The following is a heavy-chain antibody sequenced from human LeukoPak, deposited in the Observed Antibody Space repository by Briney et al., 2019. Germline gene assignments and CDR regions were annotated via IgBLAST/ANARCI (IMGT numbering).Heavy chain of an antibody. J-gene: IGHJ4*02. Sequence: GGSLRLSCAASGFTFSSCAMHWVRQAPGKGLEWVAVISYDGSNKYYADSVKGRFTISRDNSKNTLYLQMNSLRAEDTAVYYCVRDSYSNYFDYWGQGTLVTVSS. V-gene: IGHV3-30*04. D-gene: IGHD4-11*01. CDR1: GFTFSSCA. CDR3: VRDSYSNYFDY. CDR2: ISYDGSNK.